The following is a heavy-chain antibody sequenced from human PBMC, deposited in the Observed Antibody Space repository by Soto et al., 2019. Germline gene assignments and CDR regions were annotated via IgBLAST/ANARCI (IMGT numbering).Heavy chain of an antibody. D-gene: IGHD3-9*01. CDR1: GFTFSSYA. CDR3: ARSLRYFDWLFEYYGMDV. Sequence: PGGSLRLSCAASGFTFSSYAMHWVRQAPGKGLEWVAVISYDGSNKYYADSVKGRFTISRDNSKNTLYLQMNSLRAEDTAVYYCARSLRYFDWLFEYYGMDVWGQGTTVTVSS. CDR2: ISYDGSNK. V-gene: IGHV3-30-3*01. J-gene: IGHJ6*02.